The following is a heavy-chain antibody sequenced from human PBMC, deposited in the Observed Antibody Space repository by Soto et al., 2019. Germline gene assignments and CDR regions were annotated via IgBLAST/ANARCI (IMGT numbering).Heavy chain of an antibody. J-gene: IGHJ6*02. D-gene: IGHD6-13*01. CDR3: ESSNIAAVPYGMDV. CDR1: GYTFTSYA. Sequence: QVQLVQSGAEVKKPGASVKVSCKASGYTFTSYAMHWVRQATGQRPEWMGWINAGNGNRKYSPKYQCRVTLTRDTSASTAYMELSRLRSEDAAVYYCESSNIAAVPYGMDVWGQGTTVTVSS. V-gene: IGHV1-3*01. CDR2: INAGNGNR.